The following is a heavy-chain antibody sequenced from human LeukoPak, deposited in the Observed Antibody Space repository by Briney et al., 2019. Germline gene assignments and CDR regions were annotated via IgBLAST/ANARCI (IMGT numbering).Heavy chain of an antibody. CDR1: GHTFTSYD. CDR3: VRGPPNWGFDY. Sequence: ASVKVSCKASGHTFTSYDMNWVRQATGQGLEWMGWMSPNSGNTGYAQKFQGRVTMTRDTSISTAYMELTSLRSEDTAVYYCVRGPPNWGFDYWGQGTLVTVSS. D-gene: IGHD7-27*01. J-gene: IGHJ4*02. V-gene: IGHV1-8*01. CDR2: MSPNSGNT.